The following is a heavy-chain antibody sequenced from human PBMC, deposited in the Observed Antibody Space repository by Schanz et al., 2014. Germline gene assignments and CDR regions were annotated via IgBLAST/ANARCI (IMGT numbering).Heavy chain of an antibody. CDR3: TRGNALDV. Sequence: QVQLQESGPGLVKSSESLSLTCTVSGGSISSYYWSWIRQPPGKGLEWIGYIYYTASTNYNPSLRSRVTISADTSKNQFSLKLTSVTAADSAVYFCTRGNALDVWGQGTTVTVSS. CDR1: GGSISSYY. J-gene: IGHJ6*02. CDR2: IYYTAST. V-gene: IGHV4-59*01. D-gene: IGHD1-1*01.